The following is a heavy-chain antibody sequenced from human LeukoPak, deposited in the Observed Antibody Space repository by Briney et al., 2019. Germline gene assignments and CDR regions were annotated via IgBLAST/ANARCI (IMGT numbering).Heavy chain of an antibody. V-gene: IGHV4-4*07. CDR3: ARGYSSGWFSPPFDY. J-gene: IGHJ4*02. CDR2: IYTSGST. Sequence: PSETLSLTCTVSGRSISSYYGSWIRQPAEEGLEWIGRIYTSGSTNYNPPLKRRVTMSVDTSKNQFSLKLSSVNAADTGVCYSARGYSSGWFSPPFDYWGQGTLVTVSS. CDR1: GRSISSYY. D-gene: IGHD6-13*01.